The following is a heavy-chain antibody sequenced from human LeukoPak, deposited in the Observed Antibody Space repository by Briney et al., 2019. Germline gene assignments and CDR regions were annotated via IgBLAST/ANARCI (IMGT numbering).Heavy chain of an antibody. V-gene: IGHV3-23*01. CDR2: ISGSGGST. D-gene: IGHD4-17*01. J-gene: IGHJ3*02. CDR3: ARDPNGDYIGAFDM. CDR1: EFTFSSYA. Sequence: GGSLRLSCAASEFTFSSYAMNWVRQAPGKGLEWVSTISGSGGSTYYADSVKGRFTISRDNSKNTLYLQMNSLRAADTAVYYCARDPNGDYIGAFDMCGQGTKVTVSS.